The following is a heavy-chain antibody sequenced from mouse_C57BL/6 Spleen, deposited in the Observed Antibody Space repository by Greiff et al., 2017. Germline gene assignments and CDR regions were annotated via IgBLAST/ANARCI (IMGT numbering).Heavy chain of an antibody. V-gene: IGHV1-64*01. CDR3: ARRTSYAMDY. CDR2: IPPNSGST. J-gene: IGHJ4*01. Sequence: QVQLQQPGAELVKPGASVKLSCKASGYTFTSYWMHWVKQRPGQGLEWIGMIPPNSGSTNYNEKFKSKATLTVDKSSSTAYMQLSSLTSEDSAVYYCARRTSYAMDYWGQGTSVTVAS. CDR1: GYTFTSYW.